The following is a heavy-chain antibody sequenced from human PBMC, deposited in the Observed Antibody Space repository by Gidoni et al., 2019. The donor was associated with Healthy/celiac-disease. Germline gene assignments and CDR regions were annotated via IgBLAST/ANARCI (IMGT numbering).Heavy chain of an antibody. V-gene: IGHV3-30*04. D-gene: IGHD1-26*01. Sequence: QVQLVESGGGVVQPGRSLRLSCAASGFPFSSYAMHWVRQAPGKGLEWVAVISYDGSNKYYADSVKGRFTISRDNSKNTLYLQMNSLRAEDTAVYYCARVGGPSGCLDYWGQGTLVTVSS. CDR2: ISYDGSNK. CDR3: ARVGGPSGCLDY. CDR1: GFPFSSYA. J-gene: IGHJ4*02.